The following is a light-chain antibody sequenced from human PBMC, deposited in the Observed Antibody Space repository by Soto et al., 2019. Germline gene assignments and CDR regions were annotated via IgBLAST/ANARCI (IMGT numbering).Light chain of an antibody. CDR1: QVISNY. CDR2: VAS. Sequence: DIQMTQSPSSLSASVGDRVTITCRASQVISNYLAWYQQKPGKVPKLLIYVASTLQSGVPFRFSGSGSGTDFTLTISSLQPEDVATYYCQKYSSAPWTFGQGTKVEIK. CDR3: QKYSSAPWT. V-gene: IGKV1-27*01. J-gene: IGKJ1*01.